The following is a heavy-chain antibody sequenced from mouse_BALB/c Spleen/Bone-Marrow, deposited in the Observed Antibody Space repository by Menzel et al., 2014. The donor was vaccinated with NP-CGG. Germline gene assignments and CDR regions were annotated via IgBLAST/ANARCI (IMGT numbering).Heavy chain of an antibody. Sequence: VQLQQSGPELVRPGVSVKISCKGSGYTFTDYAMHWVKQSHAKSLEWIGAISTYSGNTSYNQKFKGKATMTVDKSSSTAYMELARLTSEDSAIYYCARGIYYDSTWFAYWGQGTLVTVSA. V-gene: IGHV1-67*01. J-gene: IGHJ3*01. CDR3: ARGIYYDSTWFAY. D-gene: IGHD2-4*01. CDR2: ISTYSGNT. CDR1: GYTFTDYA.